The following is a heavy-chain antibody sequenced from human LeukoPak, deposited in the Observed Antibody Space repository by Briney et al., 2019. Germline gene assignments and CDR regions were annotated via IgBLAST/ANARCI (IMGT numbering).Heavy chain of an antibody. V-gene: IGHV3-48*01. CDR2: ISSSSSTI. D-gene: IGHD6-19*01. Sequence: GGSLRLSCAASGFTFSSYSMNWVRQAPGKGLEWVSYISSSSSTIYYADSVKGRFTISRDNSKNTLYLQMNSLRAEDSAVYYCARAPGWLLDYWGQGTLVTVSS. J-gene: IGHJ4*02. CDR3: ARAPGWLLDY. CDR1: GFTFSSYS.